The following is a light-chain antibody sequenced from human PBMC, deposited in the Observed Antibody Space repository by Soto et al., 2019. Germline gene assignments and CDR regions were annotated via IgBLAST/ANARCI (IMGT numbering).Light chain of an antibody. CDR3: QAWGTGGV. Sequence: QSVLTQSPSASASLGASVKLTCTLSSGHSSYAIAWHQQQPEKGPRYLMEINSDGSHTKGDGVPDRFSGSSSGADRYLTISSLQSDDEADYYCQAWGTGGVCGGGTKLTVL. CDR2: INSDGSH. CDR1: SGHSSYA. V-gene: IGLV4-69*01. J-gene: IGLJ3*02.